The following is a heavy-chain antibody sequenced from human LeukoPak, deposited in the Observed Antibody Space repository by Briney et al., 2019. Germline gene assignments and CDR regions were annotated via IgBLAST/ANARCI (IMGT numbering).Heavy chain of an antibody. Sequence: KPSETLSLTCIVSSGSITSYYWGWIRQPPGKGLEWIGYIYYSGSTKYNPSLKSRVTISVDTTKNQFSLKLSSVTAADTAVYYCARLLHLVSSSWYFDYWGQGTLVTVSS. CDR3: ARLLHLVSSSWYFDY. CDR2: IYYSGST. J-gene: IGHJ4*02. D-gene: IGHD6-13*01. V-gene: IGHV4-59*01. CDR1: SGSITSYY.